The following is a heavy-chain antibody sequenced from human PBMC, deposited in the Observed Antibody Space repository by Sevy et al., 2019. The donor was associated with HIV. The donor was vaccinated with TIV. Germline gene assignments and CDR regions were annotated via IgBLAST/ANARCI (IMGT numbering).Heavy chain of an antibody. CDR1: GFTFSSYE. J-gene: IGHJ5*02. CDR2: ISTSGKST. V-gene: IGHV3-48*03. D-gene: IGHD3-22*01. Sequence: GGSLRLSCVASGFTFSSYEMNWVRQAPGKGLEWVSKISTSGKSTFYADSVEGRVTSSRDNTKNSVFLETNNLRVEDTAVYYCLRSGGAYDAGFDPWGQGTLVTVSS. CDR3: LRSGGAYDAGFDP.